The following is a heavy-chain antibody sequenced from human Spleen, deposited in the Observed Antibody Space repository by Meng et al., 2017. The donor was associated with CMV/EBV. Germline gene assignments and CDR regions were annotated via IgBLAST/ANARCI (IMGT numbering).Heavy chain of an antibody. CDR3: ARGQRDYYDSSGTPWDV. D-gene: IGHD3-22*01. V-gene: IGHV4-34*01. CDR1: GGSFSGYY. CDR2: INHSGSS. Sequence: SETLSLTCAVYGGSFSGYYWSWIRQPPGKGLEWIGEINHSGSSNYNPSLKSRVTISVHTSKNQFSLKLSSVTAADTAVYYCARGQRDYYDSSGTPWDVWGQGTTVTVSS. J-gene: IGHJ6*02.